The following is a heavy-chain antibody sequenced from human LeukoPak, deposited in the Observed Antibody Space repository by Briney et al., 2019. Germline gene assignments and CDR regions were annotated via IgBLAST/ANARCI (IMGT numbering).Heavy chain of an antibody. CDR3: ARNYDYVWGIQSYFDY. Sequence: GGSLRLSCAASGFTFDDYAMHWVRQAPGKGLEWVSGISWNSGSIGYADSVKGRFTISRDNAKNSLYLQMNSLRAEDTAVYYCARNYDYVWGIQSYFDYWGQGSLVTVSS. D-gene: IGHD3-16*01. CDR1: GFTFDDYA. J-gene: IGHJ4*02. V-gene: IGHV3-9*01. CDR2: ISWNSGSI.